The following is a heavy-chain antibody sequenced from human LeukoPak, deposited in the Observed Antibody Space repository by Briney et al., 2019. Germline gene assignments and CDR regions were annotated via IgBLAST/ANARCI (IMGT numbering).Heavy chain of an antibody. CDR1: GFTFSSYE. Sequence: GGSLRLSCAASGFTFSSYEMNWVRQAPGKGLEWVSYISSGSTIYDADSVKGRFTISRDNAKNSLYLQMNSLRAEDTAVYYCARESIAVAGAPFDYWGQGTPVTVSS. V-gene: IGHV3-48*03. D-gene: IGHD6-19*01. CDR2: ISSGSTI. CDR3: ARESIAVAGAPFDY. J-gene: IGHJ4*02.